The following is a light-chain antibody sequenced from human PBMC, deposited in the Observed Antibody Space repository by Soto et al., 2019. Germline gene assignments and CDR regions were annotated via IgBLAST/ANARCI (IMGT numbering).Light chain of an antibody. CDR1: QSVNIY. V-gene: IGKV3-20*01. CDR2: GAS. CDR3: QHFGRSPLT. J-gene: IGKJ4*01. Sequence: EIVMTQSPATLSVSPGERATLSCRASQSVNIYLAWYQQKPGQAPRLLIFGASSRAAGIPDRFSVSGSGTDFSLTISRLEPEDFAVYYCQHFGRSPLTFGGGTKV.